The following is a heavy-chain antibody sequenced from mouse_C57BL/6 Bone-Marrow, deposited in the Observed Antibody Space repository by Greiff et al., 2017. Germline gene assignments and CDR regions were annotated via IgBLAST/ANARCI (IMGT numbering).Heavy chain of an antibody. CDR1: GFSLTSYG. J-gene: IGHJ4*01. CDR3: AKGIYYDYDEAMDY. CDR2: IWRGGST. V-gene: IGHV2-5*01. Sequence: QVQLKESGPGLVQPSQSLSITCTVSGFSLTSYGVHWVRQSPGKGLEWLGVIWRGGSTDYNAAFMSRLSITKENSKSQVFFKMNSLQADDTAIYYCAKGIYYDYDEAMDYWGQGTSVTVSS. D-gene: IGHD2-4*01.